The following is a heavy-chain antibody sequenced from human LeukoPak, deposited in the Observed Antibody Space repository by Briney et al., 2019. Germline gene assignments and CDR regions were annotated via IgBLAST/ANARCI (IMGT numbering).Heavy chain of an antibody. J-gene: IGHJ4*01. CDR2: IYSSGST. D-gene: IGHD4-17*01. CDR1: GGSISSYY. V-gene: IGHV4-59*01. Sequence: SETLSLTCTVSGGSISSYYWSWIRQPPGKGLEWIGYIYSSGSTNYNPSLKSRVTISVDTSKIQFSLKLSSVTAADTAVYYCARAPGTTFDYWGHGNMVTVSS. CDR3: ARAPGTTFDY.